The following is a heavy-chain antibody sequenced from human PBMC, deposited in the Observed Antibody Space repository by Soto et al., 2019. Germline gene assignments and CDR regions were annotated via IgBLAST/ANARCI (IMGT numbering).Heavy chain of an antibody. D-gene: IGHD3-22*01. Sequence: SVKVSCKASGGTFSSYAISWVRQAPGQGLEWMGGIIPIFGTANYAQKFQGRVTITADESTSTAYMELSSLRSEDTAVYYCARDRSNYYDSSGYAQFDHWGQGTLVTVSS. CDR2: IIPIFGTA. V-gene: IGHV1-69*13. CDR1: GGTFSSYA. J-gene: IGHJ4*02. CDR3: ARDRSNYYDSSGYAQFDH.